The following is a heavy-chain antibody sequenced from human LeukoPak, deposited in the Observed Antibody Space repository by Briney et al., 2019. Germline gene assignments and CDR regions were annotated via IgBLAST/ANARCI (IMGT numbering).Heavy chain of an antibody. CDR1: GFTFSIYA. D-gene: IGHD1-14*01. CDR2: ISSSSSYI. CDR3: ARDAETYTYYYYGMDV. J-gene: IGHJ6*02. V-gene: IGHV3-21*01. Sequence: GGSLRLSCAASGFTFSIYAMSWVRQAPGKGLEWVSSISSSSSYIYYADSVKGRFTISRDNAKNSLYLQMNSLRAEDTAVYYCARDAETYTYYYYGMDVWGQGTTVTVSS.